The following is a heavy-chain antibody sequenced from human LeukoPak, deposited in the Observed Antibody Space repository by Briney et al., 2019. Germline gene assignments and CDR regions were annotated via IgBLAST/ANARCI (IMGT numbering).Heavy chain of an antibody. Sequence: ASVKVSCKASGYTFTSYGISWVRQAPGQGLEWMGWINPNSGGTNYAQKFQGWVTMTRDTSISTAYMELSRLRSDDTAVYYCARVLATQTYYYYMDVWGKGTTVTVSS. V-gene: IGHV1-2*04. CDR1: GYTFTSYG. CDR2: INPNSGGT. CDR3: ARVLATQTYYYYMDV. J-gene: IGHJ6*03. D-gene: IGHD5-12*01.